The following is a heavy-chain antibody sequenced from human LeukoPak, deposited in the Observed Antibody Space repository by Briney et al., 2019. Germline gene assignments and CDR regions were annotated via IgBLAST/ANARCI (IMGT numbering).Heavy chain of an antibody. V-gene: IGHV3-23*01. CDR1: GFTFTSYA. CDR3: ARDSLGTRQGAFDI. J-gene: IGHJ3*02. Sequence: PGRSLRLSCAASGFTFTSYAMTWVRQAPGKGLEWVSTITVSGDSTYYADSVKGRFTISRDNAKNSLYLQMNSLRAEDTAVYYCARDSLGTRQGAFDIWGQGTMVTVSS. CDR2: ITVSGDST.